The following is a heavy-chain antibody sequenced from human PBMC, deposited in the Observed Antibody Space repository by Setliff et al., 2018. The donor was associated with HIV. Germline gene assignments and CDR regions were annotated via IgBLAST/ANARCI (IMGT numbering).Heavy chain of an antibody. CDR3: ARGQEMYLMVTMLGGYYYYHMDV. CDR1: GDSFSTYL. V-gene: IGHV1-69*10. CDR2: IIPILGTA. D-gene: IGHD3-10*02. Sequence: GASVKVSCKASGDSFSTYLISWVRQAPGQGLEWMGGIIPILGTADYAQKFQGRVTITADKSTSTAYTELSSLRSEDTAVYYCARGQEMYLMVTMLGGYYYYHMDVWGQGTTVTVSS. J-gene: IGHJ6*02.